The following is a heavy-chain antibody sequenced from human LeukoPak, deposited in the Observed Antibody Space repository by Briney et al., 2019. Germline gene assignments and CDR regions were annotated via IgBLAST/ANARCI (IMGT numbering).Heavy chain of an antibody. CDR1: GYTFTGYY. Sequence: ASVKVSCKASGYTFTGYYIHWVRQAPGQGLEWMGRVNPNSGGTDYTQKFQGRVIVTRDTSISTAYMELSGLRSDDTAVYYCARDQVGCSSTGCLFDYWGQGTLVTVSS. D-gene: IGHD2-2*01. CDR2: VNPNSGGT. J-gene: IGHJ4*02. CDR3: ARDQVGCSSTGCLFDY. V-gene: IGHV1-2*06.